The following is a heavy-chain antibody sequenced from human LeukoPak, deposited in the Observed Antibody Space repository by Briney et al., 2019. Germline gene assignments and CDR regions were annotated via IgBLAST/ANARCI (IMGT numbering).Heavy chain of an antibody. CDR2: IHYSGST. CDR3: ARSVAAAGTGNGWFDP. J-gene: IGHJ5*02. D-gene: IGHD6-13*01. CDR1: GGSISRSSYY. Sequence: SETLSLTCTVSGGSISRSSYYWGWIRQPPGKGLEWIGSIHYSGSTYYNPSLKSRVTMSVDTSKNQFSLKLSSVTAVDTALYYCARSVAAAGTGNGWFDPWGQGTLVTVSS. V-gene: IGHV4-39*07.